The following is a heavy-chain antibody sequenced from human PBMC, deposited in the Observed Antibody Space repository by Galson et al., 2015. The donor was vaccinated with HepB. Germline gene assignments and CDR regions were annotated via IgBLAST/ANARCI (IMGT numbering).Heavy chain of an antibody. D-gene: IGHD4-17*01. Sequence: SVTVSCKASGGTFSSYTISWVRQAPGQGLEWMGRIIPILGIANYAQKFQGRVTITADKSTSTAYMELSSLRSKDTAVYYCARENDSGDLYWGQGPLVTVSS. CDR3: ARENDSGDLY. J-gene: IGHJ4*02. V-gene: IGHV1-69*04. CDR2: IIPILGIA. CDR1: GGTFSSYT.